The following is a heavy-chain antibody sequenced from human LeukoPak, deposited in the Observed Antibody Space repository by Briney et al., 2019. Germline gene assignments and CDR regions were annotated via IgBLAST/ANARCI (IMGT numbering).Heavy chain of an antibody. Sequence: PGGSLRLSCAASGFTFSSYAMSWVRQAPGKGLEWVSAISGSGGSTYYADSVKGRFTISRDNSKNTLYLQMNMLRAEDTAVYYWTKVIDFVVVPAATMSNWGQGTLVTVSS. V-gene: IGHV3-23*01. CDR2: ISGSGGST. J-gene: IGHJ4*02. CDR3: TKVIDFVVVPAATMSN. CDR1: GFTFSSYA. D-gene: IGHD2-2*01.